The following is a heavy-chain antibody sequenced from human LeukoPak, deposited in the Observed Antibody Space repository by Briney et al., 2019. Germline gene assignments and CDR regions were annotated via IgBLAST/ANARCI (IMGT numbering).Heavy chain of an antibody. V-gene: IGHV4-31*03. J-gene: IGHJ4*02. CDR1: GDSISSGGYY. Sequence: SQTLSLTCTVSGDSISSGGYYWSWVRQHPGTGLEWIGYISHSGSTYYNPSLKSRVTISVDTSKNQFSLRLSSVTAADTAVYYCARGRDSYGDYWGQGTLVTVSS. CDR3: ARGRDSYGDY. D-gene: IGHD5-18*01. CDR2: ISHSGST.